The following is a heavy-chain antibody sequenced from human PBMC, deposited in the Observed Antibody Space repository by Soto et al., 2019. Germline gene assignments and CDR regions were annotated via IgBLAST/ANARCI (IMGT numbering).Heavy chain of an antibody. V-gene: IGHV1-8*02. Sequence: QEQLVQSAAEVKKPGASVKVSCMTSGYTFNDYEINWVRQATGQGLEWIGWMNPNSGETGYAQRIKGRVTMTRSSSLSTAYLELSSLTSDDTAVYYCARIAMPARPRWYNWFDPWGQGTLVTVSS. J-gene: IGHJ5*02. D-gene: IGHD2-2*01. CDR1: GYTFNDYE. CDR3: ARIAMPARPRWYNWFDP. CDR2: MNPNSGET.